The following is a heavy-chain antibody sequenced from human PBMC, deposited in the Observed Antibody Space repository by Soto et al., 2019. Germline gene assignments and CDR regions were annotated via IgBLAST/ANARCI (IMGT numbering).Heavy chain of an antibody. CDR2: ISGRGGRS. V-gene: IGHV3-23*01. CDR3: AKAYFVWSSEQPYYFDY. Sequence: EVQLLDSGGGLVQPGGSLRLSCAASGFTFSNDAMTWVRQGPVKGLEWVSGISGRGGRSYYADSLKGRFTISRDNSKSTLYVQMNRLRAEDTAVDYCAKAYFVWSSEQPYYFDYWGQGTLVTGS. J-gene: IGHJ4*02. CDR1: GFTFSNDA. D-gene: IGHD3-16*01.